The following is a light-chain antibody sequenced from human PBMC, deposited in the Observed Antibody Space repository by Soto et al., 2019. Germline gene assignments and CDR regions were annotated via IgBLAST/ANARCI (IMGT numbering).Light chain of an antibody. CDR3: QHYNSYSEA. J-gene: IGKJ1*01. Sequence: DIQMTQSPSTLSASVVDRVTITCRASQSITTWLAWYQQKPGKAPKLLISKASSLESGVPSRFSASGSGTEFTLTISSLQPDDFATYYCQHYNSYSEAFGQGTKVDIK. CDR1: QSITTW. CDR2: KAS. V-gene: IGKV1-5*03.